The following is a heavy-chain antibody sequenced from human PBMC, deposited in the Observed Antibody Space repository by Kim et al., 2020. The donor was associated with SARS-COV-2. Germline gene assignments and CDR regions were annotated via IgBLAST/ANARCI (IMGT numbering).Heavy chain of an antibody. Sequence: ADSGKGRFTISGDNAKNSLYLQMNSLSAEDTAVYYCARDLYGDYGMDVWGQGTTVTVSS. D-gene: IGHD4-17*01. V-gene: IGHV3-21*01. J-gene: IGHJ6*02. CDR3: ARDLYGDYGMDV.